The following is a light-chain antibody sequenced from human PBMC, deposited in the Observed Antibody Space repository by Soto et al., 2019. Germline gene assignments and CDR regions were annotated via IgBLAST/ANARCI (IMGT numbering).Light chain of an antibody. CDR3: QQYGSSPTT. CDR2: GAS. Sequence: EIVLTQSPGTLSLSPGERATLSCRAGQSVSSSYLAWYQQKPGQAPRLLIYGASSRATGIPDRFSGSGSGTDFTLTICRLEPEDFAVYYCQQYGSSPTTFGQGTKV. V-gene: IGKV3-20*01. J-gene: IGKJ1*01. CDR1: QSVSSSY.